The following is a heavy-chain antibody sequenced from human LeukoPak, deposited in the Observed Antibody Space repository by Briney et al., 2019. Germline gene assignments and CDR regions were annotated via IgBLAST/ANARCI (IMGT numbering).Heavy chain of an antibody. D-gene: IGHD3-16*01. J-gene: IGHJ5*02. CDR2: IYYTGSP. Sequence: SETLSLTCTVSGGSISNSFWNWIRQPPGKGLEWIGHIYYTGSPRYNSSLTSRVTISVDTSSNQFSLTLHSVTAADTAVYYCARRLRAESDASPDNWIGPWGQGALVTVSS. CDR3: ARRLRAESDASPDNWIGP. CDR1: GGSISNSF. V-gene: IGHV4-59*08.